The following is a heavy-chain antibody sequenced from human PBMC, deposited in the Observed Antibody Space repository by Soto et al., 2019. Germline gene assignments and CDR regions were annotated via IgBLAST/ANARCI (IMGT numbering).Heavy chain of an antibody. J-gene: IGHJ4*02. CDR2: ISWNSGSI. D-gene: IGHD6-13*01. Sequence: EVQLVESGGGLVQPGRSLRLSCAASGFTFDDYAMHWVRQAPGKGLEWVSGISWNSGSIGYADSVKGRFTISRDNAKNSLYLQMNSLRAEDTAVYYCARSSSWYDYWGQGTLVTVSS. V-gene: IGHV3-9*01. CDR1: GFTFDDYA. CDR3: ARSSSWYDY.